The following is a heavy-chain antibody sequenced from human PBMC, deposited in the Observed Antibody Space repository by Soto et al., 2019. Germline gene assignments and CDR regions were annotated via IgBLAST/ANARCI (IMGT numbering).Heavy chain of an antibody. CDR2: IIPMYGPA. CDR1: GGTFSSYA. D-gene: IGHD3-10*01. CDR3: ARVTAMVRGVIDNWFDP. J-gene: IGHJ5*02. Sequence: QVPLVQSGAEVKKPGSSVTVSCKASGGTFSSYAIHWVRQAPGQGLEWMGGIIPMYGPAKYAQRFKGRVTITADESTTTVYMELTSLTSQDTAVYYCARVTAMVRGVIDNWFDPWGHGPVVTVSS. V-gene: IGHV1-69*01.